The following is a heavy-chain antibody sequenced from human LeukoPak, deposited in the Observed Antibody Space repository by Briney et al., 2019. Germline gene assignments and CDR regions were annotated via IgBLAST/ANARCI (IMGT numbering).Heavy chain of an antibody. D-gene: IGHD3-3*01. CDR3: AKGARITIFGVVSDYGMDV. CDR2: ISYDGSNK. Sequence: GGSLRLSCAASGFTFSSYGLHWVRQAPGKGLEWVAVISYDGSNKYYADSVKGRFTISRDNSKNTLYLQMNSLRAEDTAVYYCAKGARITIFGVVSDYGMDVWGQGTTVTVSS. CDR1: GFTFSSYG. J-gene: IGHJ6*02. V-gene: IGHV3-30*18.